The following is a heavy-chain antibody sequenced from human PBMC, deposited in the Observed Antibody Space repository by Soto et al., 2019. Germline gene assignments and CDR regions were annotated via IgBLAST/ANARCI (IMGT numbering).Heavy chain of an antibody. CDR1: GGSFSGYY. V-gene: IGHV4-34*01. J-gene: IGHJ4*02. CDR3: ARGQDDSSGYSQDFDY. Sequence: LALTCAVYGGSFSGYYWSWIRQPPGKGLEWIGEINHSGSTNYNPSLKSRVTISVDTSKNQFSLKLSSVTAADTAVYYCARGQDDSSGYSQDFDYWGQGTLVTVSS. D-gene: IGHD3-22*01. CDR2: INHSGST.